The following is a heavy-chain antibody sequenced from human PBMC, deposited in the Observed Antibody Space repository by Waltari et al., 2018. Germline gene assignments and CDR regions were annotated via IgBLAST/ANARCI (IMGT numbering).Heavy chain of an antibody. CDR3: ATTGEMVRGVRRVSVGWFDP. CDR1: GYTLTELS. Sequence: QVQLVQSGAEVKKPGASVKVSCKVSGYTLTELSMHWVRQAPGNGLEWMGGVYPEDGETIYAQKFQGRVTMTEDTSTDTAYMELSSLRSEDTAVYYCATTGEMVRGVRRVSVGWFDPWGQGTLVTVSS. CDR2: VYPEDGET. D-gene: IGHD3-10*01. J-gene: IGHJ5*02. V-gene: IGHV1-24*01.